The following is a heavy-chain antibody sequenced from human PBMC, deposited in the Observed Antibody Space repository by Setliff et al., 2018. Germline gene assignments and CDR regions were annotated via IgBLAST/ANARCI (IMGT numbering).Heavy chain of an antibody. CDR1: GYTFSHSG. V-gene: IGHV1-18*01. D-gene: IGHD2-15*01. Sequence: ASVKVSCKASGYTFSHSGITWVRQAPGQGLEWMGWISAYTGNTNYAPKLQGRVTMTTDASTSTAYMELRGLTSDDTAVYYCAISTLPLCSGGNCPNAFDIWGQGTLVTVSS. CDR3: AISTLPLCSGGNCPNAFDI. J-gene: IGHJ3*02. CDR2: ISAYTGNT.